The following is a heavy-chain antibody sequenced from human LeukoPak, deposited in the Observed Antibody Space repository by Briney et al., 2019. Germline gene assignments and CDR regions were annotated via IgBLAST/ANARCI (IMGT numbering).Heavy chain of an antibody. CDR3: AKDPKYQLLLRYYYYYYMDV. Sequence: GGSLRLSCAASGFTFSSYSMNWVRQAPGKGLEWVAFIRYDGSNKYYADSVKGRFTISRDNSKNTLYLQMNSLRAEDTAVYYCAKDPKYQLLLRYYYYYYMDVWGKGTTVTISS. CDR1: GFTFSSYS. D-gene: IGHD2-2*01. CDR2: IRYDGSNK. J-gene: IGHJ6*03. V-gene: IGHV3-30*02.